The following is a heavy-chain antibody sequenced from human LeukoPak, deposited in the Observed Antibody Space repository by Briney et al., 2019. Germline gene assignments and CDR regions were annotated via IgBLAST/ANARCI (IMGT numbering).Heavy chain of an antibody. CDR2: MNPNSGNT. D-gene: IGHD3-9*01. Sequence: ASVKVSCKASGYTFTSYDINWVRQATGQGLEWRGWMNPNSGNTGYAQKFQGRVTMTRNTSISTAYMELSSLRSEDTAVYYCARGYYDILTGYDNWFDPWGQGTLVTVSS. J-gene: IGHJ5*02. V-gene: IGHV1-8*01. CDR1: GYTFTSYD. CDR3: ARGYYDILTGYDNWFDP.